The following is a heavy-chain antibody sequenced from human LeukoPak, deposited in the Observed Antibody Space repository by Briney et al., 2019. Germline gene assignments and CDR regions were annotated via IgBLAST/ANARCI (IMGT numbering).Heavy chain of an antibody. Sequence: PSETLSLTCAVHGVSFSGYHWNWIRQFPGKGLEWIGEINDRGHTNYNPSLESRVTISVDTSKKQFSLKLNSVTAADTAVYYCARDPTTEPNIAYYFDFWGQGTLVTVSS. V-gene: IGHV4-34*01. CDR1: GVSFSGYH. D-gene: IGHD4-17*01. J-gene: IGHJ4*02. CDR2: INDRGHT. CDR3: ARDPTTEPNIAYYFDF.